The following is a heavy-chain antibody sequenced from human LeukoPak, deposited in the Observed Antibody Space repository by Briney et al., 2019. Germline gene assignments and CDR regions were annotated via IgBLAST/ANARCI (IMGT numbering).Heavy chain of an antibody. J-gene: IGHJ4*02. CDR3: ARWGGTRQYYFDY. V-gene: IGHV3-33*01. D-gene: IGHD1-1*01. CDR2: TRFDGSIK. CDR1: GFIFSDYG. Sequence: GGSLRLSCAVSGFIFSDYGFLWVRQAPGKGLEWVAVTRFDGSIKQYADSVKGRFTISRDDSKNTLYLQMNFLKSEDTAVYYCARWGGTRQYYFDYWGQGTLVTVSS.